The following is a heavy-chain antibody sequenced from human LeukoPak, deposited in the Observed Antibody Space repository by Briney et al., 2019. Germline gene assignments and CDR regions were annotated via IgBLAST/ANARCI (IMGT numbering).Heavy chain of an antibody. CDR2: VKPDGGDK. CDR3: AGDLDY. J-gene: IGHJ4*02. Sequence: GGSLRLSCAASGFTFSSYWMDWFRQAPGKGLEWVANVKPDGGDKYYADSVKGRFTIFRDNVKNSLYLQMNDLRAEDTAVYYCAGDLDYWGQGAVVSVFS. CDR1: GFTFSSYW. V-gene: IGHV3-7*05.